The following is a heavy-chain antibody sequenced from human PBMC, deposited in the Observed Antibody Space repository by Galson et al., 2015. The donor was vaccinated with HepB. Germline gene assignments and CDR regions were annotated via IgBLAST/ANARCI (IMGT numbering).Heavy chain of an antibody. Sequence: SVKVSCKASGYTFTGYYMHWVRQAPGQGLEWMGWINPNSGGTNYAQKFQGRVTMTRDTSISTAYMELSRLRSDDTAVYYCARDRSNYYYGMDVWGQGTTVTVSS. CDR2: INPNSGGT. D-gene: IGHD4-11*01. CDR1: GYTFTGYY. CDR3: ARDRSNYYYGMDV. V-gene: IGHV1-2*02. J-gene: IGHJ6*02.